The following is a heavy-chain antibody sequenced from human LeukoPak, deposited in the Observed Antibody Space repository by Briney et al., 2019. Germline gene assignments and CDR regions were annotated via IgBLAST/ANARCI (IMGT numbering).Heavy chain of an antibody. CDR3: ATTMVRGVIRFDP. J-gene: IGHJ5*02. V-gene: IGHV1-69-2*01. Sequence: ATVKISCKVSGYTFTDYYMHWVQQAPGKGLEWMGLVDPEGGETIYAEKFQGRVTITADTSTDTAYMELSSLRSEDTAVYYCATTMVRGVIRFDPWGQGTLVTVSS. D-gene: IGHD3-10*01. CDR1: GYTFTDYY. CDR2: VDPEGGET.